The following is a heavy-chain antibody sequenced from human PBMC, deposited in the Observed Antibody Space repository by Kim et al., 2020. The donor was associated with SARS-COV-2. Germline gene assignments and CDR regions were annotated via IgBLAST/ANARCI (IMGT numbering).Heavy chain of an antibody. V-gene: IGHV3-23*01. Sequence: GGSLRLSCAASGFTFSTYAMSWVRQAPGQGLEWVSAISGSGGTTYFADSVKGRFAISRDNSKNTLYLQMNSLRGEDTALYYCAKVYDSSGYYQFDFWGQGTLVTVSS. J-gene: IGHJ4*02. CDR1: GFTFSTYA. D-gene: IGHD3-22*01. CDR3: AKVYDSSGYYQFDF. CDR2: ISGSGGTT.